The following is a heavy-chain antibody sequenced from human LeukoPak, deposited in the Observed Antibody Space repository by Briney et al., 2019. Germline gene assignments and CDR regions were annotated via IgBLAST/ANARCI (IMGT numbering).Heavy chain of an antibody. V-gene: IGHV3-7*01. CDR2: IKQDGSEK. CDR3: ARVRWELRSVGSYFEY. J-gene: IGHJ4*02. CDR1: GFTFSSYW. Sequence: SWGSLRLSCVVSGFTFSSYWRSWVRQAPGKGLEWVANIKQDGSEKYYVYSVKGRFTMSRDNAKNSLYLHMNSLRAEDTAVYYCARVRWELRSVGSYFEYWGQGALVTVSS. D-gene: IGHD1-26*01.